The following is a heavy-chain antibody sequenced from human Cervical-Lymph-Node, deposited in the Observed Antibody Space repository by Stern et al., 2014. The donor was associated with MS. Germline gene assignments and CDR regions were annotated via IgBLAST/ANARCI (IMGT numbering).Heavy chain of an antibody. CDR2: FIPKPGII. D-gene: IGHD3-10*01. Sequence: QVQLVQSGAEVRRPGSSVKISCRGSAGTFRRNAVSWVRQAPGQGLEWMGRFIPKPGIINHIVTLKDRVTFTVDKAATTAYMELTRLKSGDTAVYYCATGEYDFGSGPDYWGQGTLVIVSS. CDR3: ATGEYDFGSGPDY. CDR1: AGTFRRNA. V-gene: IGHV1-69*04. J-gene: IGHJ4*02.